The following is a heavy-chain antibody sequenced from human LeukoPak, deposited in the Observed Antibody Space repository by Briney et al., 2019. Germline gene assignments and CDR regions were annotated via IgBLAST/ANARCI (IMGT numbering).Heavy chain of an antibody. CDR2: IKQEGSEK. Sequence: PGGSLRLSCAASGFTFSSYWMSWVRQAPGKWLEWVANIKQEGSEKYYVDSVKGRFTISRDNAKNSLYLQMNNLRAEDTAVYYCARLVREVTNFESWGQGTLVTVSS. D-gene: IGHD3-10*01. V-gene: IGHV3-7*01. CDR3: ARLVREVTNFES. CDR1: GFTFSSYW. J-gene: IGHJ4*02.